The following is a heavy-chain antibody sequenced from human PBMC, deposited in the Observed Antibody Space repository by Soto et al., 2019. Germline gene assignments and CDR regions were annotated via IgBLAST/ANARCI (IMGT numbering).Heavy chain of an antibody. V-gene: IGHV4-59*01. CDR1: GGSINSYY. J-gene: IGHJ6*02. Sequence: QVQLQESGPGLVKPSETLSLTCSVFGGSINSYYWSWIRQPPGKGLEWIGYIYYSGSTNYNPSLKSRVTISVDTSKNQFSLKLSSVTAADTAVYYCARHQRIGGLDVWGQGTTVTVSS. CDR2: IYYSGST. CDR3: ARHQRIGGLDV. D-gene: IGHD1-1*01.